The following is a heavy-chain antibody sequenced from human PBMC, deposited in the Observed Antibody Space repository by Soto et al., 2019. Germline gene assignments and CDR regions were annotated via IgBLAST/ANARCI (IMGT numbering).Heavy chain of an antibody. Sequence: GGSLRLSCAASGFTFDDYAMHWVRQAPGKGLEWVSGISWNSGSIGYADSVKGRFTISRDNAKNSLYLQMNSLRAEDTALYYCAKDRGTGGDYVGEFDYWGQGTLVTVSS. CDR2: ISWNSGSI. V-gene: IGHV3-9*01. CDR3: AKDRGTGGDYVGEFDY. J-gene: IGHJ4*02. D-gene: IGHD4-17*01. CDR1: GFTFDDYA.